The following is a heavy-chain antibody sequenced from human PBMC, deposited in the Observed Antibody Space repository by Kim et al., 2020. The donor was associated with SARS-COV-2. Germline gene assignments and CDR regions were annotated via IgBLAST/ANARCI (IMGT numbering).Heavy chain of an antibody. D-gene: IGHD4-17*01. J-gene: IGHJ5*02. CDR3: AYRHTVTTVGFDP. Sequence: YSPALKSRLTITKDTAKNQVVLTMTNMDPVDTATYYCAYRHTVTTVGFDPWGQGTLVTVSS. V-gene: IGHV2-5*01.